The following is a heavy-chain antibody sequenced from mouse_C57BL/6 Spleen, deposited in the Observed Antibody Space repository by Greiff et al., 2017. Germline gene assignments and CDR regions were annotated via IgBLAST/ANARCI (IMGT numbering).Heavy chain of an antibody. Sequence: QVQLQQPGAELVRPGSSVKLSCKASGYTFTSYWMHWVKQRPIQGLEWIGNIDPSDSETHYNQKFKDKATLTVDKSSSTAYMQLSSLTSADSAVYYCARRKIYYDYDDGPMDYWGQGTSVTVSS. D-gene: IGHD2-4*01. V-gene: IGHV1-52*01. CDR3: ARRKIYYDYDDGPMDY. CDR2: IDPSDSET. CDR1: GYTFTSYW. J-gene: IGHJ4*01.